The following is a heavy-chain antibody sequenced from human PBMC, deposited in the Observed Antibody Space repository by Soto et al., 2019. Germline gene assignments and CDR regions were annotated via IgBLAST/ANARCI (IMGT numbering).Heavy chain of an antibody. CDR2: MNPNSGNT. Sequence: QVQLVQSGAEVKKPGASVKVSCKASGYTFTSYDINWVRQATGQGLEWMGWMNPNSGNTGYAQKFQGSVTMTRNTSISTAYMELSSLRSEDTAVYYCPRRYEPYYYSGMDLWGQGTTVTVSS. CDR1: GYTFTSYD. J-gene: IGHJ6*02. CDR3: PRRYEPYYYSGMDL. D-gene: IGHD3-3*01. V-gene: IGHV1-8*01.